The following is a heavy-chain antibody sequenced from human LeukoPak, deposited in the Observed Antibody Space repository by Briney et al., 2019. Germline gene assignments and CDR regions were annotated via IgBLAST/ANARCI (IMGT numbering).Heavy chain of an antibody. Sequence: GGTLRLSCAASGFTFSSYWMSWVRQAPGKGLEWVANIKQDGSEKYYLYSVKRRFTNFRDNAQNSMSLQMNSLRAADTAVYYCARRGTKTRYYYDSSGPHDAFDIWGQGTMVTVSS. CDR2: IKQDGSEK. CDR1: GFTFSSYW. V-gene: IGHV3-7*01. J-gene: IGHJ3*02. CDR3: ARRGTKTRYYYDSSGPHDAFDI. D-gene: IGHD3-22*01.